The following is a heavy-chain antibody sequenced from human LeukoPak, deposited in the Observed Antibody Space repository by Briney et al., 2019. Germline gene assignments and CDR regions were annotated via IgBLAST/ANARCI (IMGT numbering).Heavy chain of an antibody. CDR1: GFTFSSYS. V-gene: IGHV3-30*03. D-gene: IGHD2-2*01. Sequence: GGSLRLSCAASGFTFSSYSMNWVRQAPGKGLEWVAIISYDGSDKDYADSVKGRFTISRDNSKAKNTLYLQMNSLRDEDTAVYYCARGQLYFDYWGQGTLVTVSS. J-gene: IGHJ4*02. CDR3: ARGQLYFDY. CDR2: ISYDGSDK.